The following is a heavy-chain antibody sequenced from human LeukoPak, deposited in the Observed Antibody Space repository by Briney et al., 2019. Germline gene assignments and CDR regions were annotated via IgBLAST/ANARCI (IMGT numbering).Heavy chain of an antibody. CDR3: ARDRDGVTGSSGYYYEGHY. D-gene: IGHD3-22*01. J-gene: IGHJ4*02. CDR2: IIPIFGTA. Sequence: GSSVKVSCKASGGTFSSYAISWVRQPPGQGLEWMGGIIPIFGTANYAQKFQGRVTITTDESTSTAYMELSSLRSEDTAVYYCARDRDGVTGSSGYYYEGHYWGQGTLVTVSS. CDR1: GGTFSSYA. V-gene: IGHV1-69*05.